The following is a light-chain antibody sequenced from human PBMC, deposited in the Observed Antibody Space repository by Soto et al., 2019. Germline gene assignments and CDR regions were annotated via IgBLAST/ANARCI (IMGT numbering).Light chain of an antibody. CDR2: DAS. CDR1: QTVRNNY. J-gene: IGKJ1*01. CDR3: QRYDTSPRT. V-gene: IGKV3-20*01. Sequence: EFVLTQSPGTLSLSPGERATLSCRASQTVRNNYLAWYQQKPGQAPRLLIYDASSRATGIPDRFSGGGSGTDFTLTISRLEPEDFAVYYCQRYDTSPRTFGQGTKVDIK.